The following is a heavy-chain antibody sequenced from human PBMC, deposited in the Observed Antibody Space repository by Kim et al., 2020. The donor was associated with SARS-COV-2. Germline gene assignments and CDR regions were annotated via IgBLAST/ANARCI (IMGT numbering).Heavy chain of an antibody. D-gene: IGHD2-21*01. CDR1: GFNFRSAW. J-gene: IGHJ4*02. CDR3: TADWDGESPLIDF. V-gene: IGHV3-15*01. Sequence: GGSLRLSCAASGFNFRSAWMSWVRQAPGKGLEWLGRVKSNIVGGTRNYAAPVEGRFTISRDDSKNMLYLQMNSLKTEDTGVYYCTADWDGESPLIDFWGQRTLVTVSS. CDR2: VKSNIVGGTR.